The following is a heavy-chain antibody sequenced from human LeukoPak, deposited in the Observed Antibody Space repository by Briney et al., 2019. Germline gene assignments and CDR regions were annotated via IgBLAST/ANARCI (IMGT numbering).Heavy chain of an antibody. CDR1: GFTFSSYA. CDR3: ARAFQDRFGYYYYGMDV. Sequence: PGGSLRLSCAASGFTFSSYAMQWVRQAPGKGLEWVAVISYDGSNKYYADSVKGRFTISRDNSKNTLYLQMNSLRAEDTAVYYCARAFQDRFGYYYYGMDVWGQGTTVTVSS. CDR2: ISYDGSNK. D-gene: IGHD3-10*01. J-gene: IGHJ6*02. V-gene: IGHV3-30-3*01.